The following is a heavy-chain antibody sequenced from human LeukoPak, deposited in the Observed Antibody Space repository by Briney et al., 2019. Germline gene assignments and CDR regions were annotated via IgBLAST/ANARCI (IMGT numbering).Heavy chain of an antibody. CDR3: ATSWVVTANRYYFDY. D-gene: IGHD2-21*02. Sequence: AASVKVSCKTSAYTFTRYYTHWVRQAPGHGLEWMGVISPSGSSTTYAQKFQGRVTMTRDTSTTTVYMELSRLRSDDTAVYYCATSWVVTANRYYFDYWGQGTLVTVSS. CDR2: ISPSGSST. J-gene: IGHJ4*02. CDR1: AYTFTRYY. V-gene: IGHV1-46*01.